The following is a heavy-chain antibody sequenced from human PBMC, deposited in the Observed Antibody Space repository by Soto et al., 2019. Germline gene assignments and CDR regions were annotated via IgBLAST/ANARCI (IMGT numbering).Heavy chain of an antibody. CDR3: ARADIVVVPAAIRHYYYYGMDV. CDR1: GYTFTSYD. Sequence: QVQLVQSGAEVKKPGASVKVSCKASGYTFTSYDINWARQATGQGLEWMGWMNPNSGNTGYAQKFQGRVTMTRNTSISTAYMELSSLRSEDTAVYYCARADIVVVPAAIRHYYYYGMDVWGQGTTVTVSS. CDR2: MNPNSGNT. J-gene: IGHJ6*02. D-gene: IGHD2-2*01. V-gene: IGHV1-8*01.